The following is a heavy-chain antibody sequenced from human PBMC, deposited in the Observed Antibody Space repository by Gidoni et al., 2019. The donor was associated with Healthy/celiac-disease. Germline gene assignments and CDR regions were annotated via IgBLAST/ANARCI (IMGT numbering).Heavy chain of an antibody. CDR2: ISGSGGST. J-gene: IGHJ3*02. D-gene: IGHD2-21*01. V-gene: IGHV3-23*01. CDR3: AKAYCGGDCYPDAFDI. CDR1: GFTFSSYG. Sequence: EVQLLESGGGLVQPGGSLSLSCAASGFTFSSYGMSWVRQAPGKGLEWVAVISGSGGSTYYAGSVKGRFTISRDNSKNKLYLQMNSLRAEDTAVYYCAKAYCGGDCYPDAFDIWGQGTMVTVSS.